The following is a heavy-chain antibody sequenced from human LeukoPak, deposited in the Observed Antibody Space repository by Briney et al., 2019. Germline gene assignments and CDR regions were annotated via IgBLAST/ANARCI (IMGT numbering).Heavy chain of an antibody. Sequence: GGTLRLPCVTCGFTFSGYAMSWVRHPPGKGLEWVSSISAGATNTYYAGSVKGRLNISRDNSKNTLYRQISSLRAEDTAIYCCVKGKAVVGAAGPDYWGQGTLVTVS. CDR3: VKGKAVVGAAGPDY. J-gene: IGHJ4*02. V-gene: IGHV3-23*01. CDR1: GFTFSGYA. D-gene: IGHD2-15*01. CDR2: ISAGATNT.